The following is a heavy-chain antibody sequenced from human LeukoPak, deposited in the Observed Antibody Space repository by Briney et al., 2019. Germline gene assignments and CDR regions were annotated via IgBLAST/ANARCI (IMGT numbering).Heavy chain of an antibody. CDR3: ARIVVVELIWFDP. CDR2: IYYSGST. CDR1: GGSISSSSYY. D-gene: IGHD2-21*01. V-gene: IGHV4-39*01. Sequence: SETLSLSCTVSGGSISSSSYYWGWLRQPPGKGLEWIGSIYYSGSTYSNPSLRSRVTISVDTSKNQFSLKLSSVTAADTAVYYCARIVVVELIWFDPGGQGTLVTVSS. J-gene: IGHJ5*02.